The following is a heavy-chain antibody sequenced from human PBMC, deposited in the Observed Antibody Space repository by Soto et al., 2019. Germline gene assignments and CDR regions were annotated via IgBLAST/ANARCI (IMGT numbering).Heavy chain of an antibody. V-gene: IGHV3-33*01. CDR1: GFTFSSYG. CDR3: ARYIAEWELRGWFDP. Sequence: QVQLVESGGGVVQPGRSLRLSCAASGFTFSSYGMHWVRQAPGKGLEWVAVIWYDGSNKYYADSVKGRFTISRDNSKNTRYLQMSSLSAEDTAVYYCARYIAEWELRGWFDPWGQGTLVTVSS. J-gene: IGHJ5*02. D-gene: IGHD1-26*01. CDR2: IWYDGSNK.